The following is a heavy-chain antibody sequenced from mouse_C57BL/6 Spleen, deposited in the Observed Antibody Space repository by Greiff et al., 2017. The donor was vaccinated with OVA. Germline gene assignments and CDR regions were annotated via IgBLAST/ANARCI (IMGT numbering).Heavy chain of an antibody. CDR3: ARERDSSGYRLGD. Sequence: EVKLVESGGGLVQPGGSLKLSCAASGFTFSSYAMSWVRQTPDKRLEWVATISDGGSYSSYPDNVKGRVTISRDNAKNNLDLQMSQLKSEDRAMYYCARERDSSGYRLGDWGKGTLVTGSA. J-gene: IGHJ3*01. D-gene: IGHD3-2*02. V-gene: IGHV5-4*01. CDR2: ISDGGSYS. CDR1: GFTFSSYA.